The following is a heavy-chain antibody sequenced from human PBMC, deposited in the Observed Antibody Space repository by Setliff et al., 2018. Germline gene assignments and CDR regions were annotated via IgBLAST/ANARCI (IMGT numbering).Heavy chain of an antibody. J-gene: IGHJ6*03. Sequence: GASVKVSCKASGGTFKNYGISWVRQAPGQGLEWMGGIIPIFGTTNYAKKLQGRATIITDESTSTAYMELSSLRSEDTAVYYCAREGVDSRSSTDYRYYMDVWGKGTTVTVSS. D-gene: IGHD6-6*01. V-gene: IGHV1-69*05. CDR1: GGTFKNYG. CDR2: IIPIFGTT. CDR3: AREGVDSRSSTDYRYYMDV.